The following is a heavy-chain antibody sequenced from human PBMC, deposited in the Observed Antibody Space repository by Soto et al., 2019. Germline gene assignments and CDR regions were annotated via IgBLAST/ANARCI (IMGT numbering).Heavy chain of an antibody. J-gene: IGHJ4*02. CDR3: ARDEGPLDS. Sequence: GASMKVSCKASGYGFGHFDIHWVRQAPGQGLEWMGWTNPRTCHTDYAQKFQGRVTMTRDTAIRTFYMELNRLTSDDPAVYYCARDEGPLDSWGQGTLVTVSS. V-gene: IGHV1-2*02. CDR2: TNPRTCHT. CDR1: GYGFGHFD.